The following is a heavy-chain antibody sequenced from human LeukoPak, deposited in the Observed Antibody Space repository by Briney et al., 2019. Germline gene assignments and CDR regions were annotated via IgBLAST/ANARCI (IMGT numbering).Heavy chain of an antibody. V-gene: IGHV3-30*03. CDR3: ARARTSWHGASIDY. Sequence: GRSLRLSCTASGFNFSSHAMHWVRQTPGKGLEWVAVISYNGVNKNYGDSVTGRFTISRDNSRNTVYGQMDSLRSEDTAVYYCARARTSWHGASIDYWGQGTLVTVSS. CDR2: ISYNGVNK. CDR1: GFNFSSHA. D-gene: IGHD1-14*01. J-gene: IGHJ4*02.